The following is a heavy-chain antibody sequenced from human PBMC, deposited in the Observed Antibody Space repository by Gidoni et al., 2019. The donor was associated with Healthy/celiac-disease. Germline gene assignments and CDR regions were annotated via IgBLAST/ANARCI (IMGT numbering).Heavy chain of an antibody. CDR3: ARDRSYGDSEFDY. Sequence: QVQLVESGGGVVQPGRSLRLSCAASGFTFSSYGMHWVRQAPGKGLEWVAVIWYDGSNKYYADSVKGRFTISRDNSKNTLYLQMNSLRAEDTAVYYCARDRSYGDSEFDYWGQGTLVTVSS. V-gene: IGHV3-33*01. D-gene: IGHD4-17*01. CDR1: GFTFSSYG. J-gene: IGHJ4*02. CDR2: IWYDGSNK.